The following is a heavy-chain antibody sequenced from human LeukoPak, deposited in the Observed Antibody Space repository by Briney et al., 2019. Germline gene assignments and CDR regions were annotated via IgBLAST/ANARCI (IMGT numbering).Heavy chain of an antibody. CDR1: GFTFSNAW. CDR3: ARDFGADIVVVPAAMPRFDP. CDR2: IKQDGSEK. D-gene: IGHD2-2*01. J-gene: IGHJ5*02. V-gene: IGHV3-7*01. Sequence: PGGSLRLSCAASGFTFSNAWMSWVRQAPGKGLEWVANIKQDGSEKYYVDSVKGRFTISRDNAKNSLYLQMNSLRAEDTAVYYCARDFGADIVVVPAAMPRFDPWGQGTLVTVSS.